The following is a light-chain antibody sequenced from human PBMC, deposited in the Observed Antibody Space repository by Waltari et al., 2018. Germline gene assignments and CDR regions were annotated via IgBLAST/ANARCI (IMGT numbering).Light chain of an antibody. Sequence: EVMLTQSPGTLSLSPGERATLSCRASQLVTSNYLAWYQQRPGQAPRLLIFGASLRAAGISDNFRGGGSGTDFTLTINRLEPADFAVYYCQQYGDSPWTFGQGTKVEVK. J-gene: IGKJ1*01. CDR3: QQYGDSPWT. CDR1: QLVTSNY. V-gene: IGKV3-20*01. CDR2: GAS.